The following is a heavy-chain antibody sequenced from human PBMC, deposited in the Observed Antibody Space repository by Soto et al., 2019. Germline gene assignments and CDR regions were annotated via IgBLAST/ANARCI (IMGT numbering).Heavy chain of an antibody. CDR2: IWYDGSNK. J-gene: IGHJ5*02. CDR3: AREGSIAARNWFDP. CDR1: GFTFSSYG. Sequence: TGGSLRLSCAASGFTFSSYGMHWVRQAPGKGLEWVAVIWYDGSNKYYADSVKGRFTISRDNSKNTLYLQMNSLRAEDTAVYYCAREGSIAARNWFDPWGQGTLVTVSS. V-gene: IGHV3-33*01. D-gene: IGHD6-13*01.